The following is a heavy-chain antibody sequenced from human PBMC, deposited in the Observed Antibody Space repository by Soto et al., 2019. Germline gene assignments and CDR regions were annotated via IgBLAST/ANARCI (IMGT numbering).Heavy chain of an antibody. V-gene: IGHV3-7*05. D-gene: IGHD5-12*01. CDR2: IKEDGSEE. CDR3: VRGGADFDY. CDR1: GFTFYDYW. J-gene: IGHJ4*02. Sequence: GGSLRLSCAASGFTFYDYWMSWVRQAPGTGLQWVANIKEDGSEEYYAGSVEGRFTISRDNAKTSLFLQMNSLRVDDTAVYYCVRGGADFDYWGQGALVTVSS.